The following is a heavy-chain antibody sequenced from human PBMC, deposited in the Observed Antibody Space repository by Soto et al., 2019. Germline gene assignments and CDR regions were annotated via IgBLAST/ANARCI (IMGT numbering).Heavy chain of an antibody. Sequence: SQTLSLTCAISGDSVSSNSAAWNWIRQSPSRGLEWLGRTYYRSKWYNDYAVSVKSRITINPDTSKNQFSLQLNSVTPEATAVYYCARDYGDDYYYYYGMDVWGQGTTVTVSS. D-gene: IGHD4-17*01. CDR2: TYYRSKWYN. CDR3: ARDYGDDYYYYYGMDV. V-gene: IGHV6-1*01. J-gene: IGHJ6*02. CDR1: GDSVSSNSAA.